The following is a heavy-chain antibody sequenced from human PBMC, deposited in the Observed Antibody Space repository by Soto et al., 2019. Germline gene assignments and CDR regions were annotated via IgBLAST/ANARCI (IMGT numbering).Heavy chain of an antibody. CDR1: GFSFSSYG. V-gene: IGHV3-30*18. D-gene: IGHD4-17*01. Sequence: QVQLVESGGGVVYPGRSLRLSCTASGFSFSSYGVHWVRQAPGKGLEWVAVISYHGVNKYYADSVNRRFTISRDNSKNMVFLQMNSLTVEDTAVYYCGKYSDYGDHRDWFDPWGQGTLVTVSS. CDR3: GKYSDYGDHRDWFDP. CDR2: ISYHGVNK. J-gene: IGHJ5*02.